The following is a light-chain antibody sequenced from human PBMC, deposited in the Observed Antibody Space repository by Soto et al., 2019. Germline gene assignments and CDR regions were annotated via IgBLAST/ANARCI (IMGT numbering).Light chain of an antibody. J-gene: IGKJ2*02. Sequence: DIVMTQSPDSLAVSLGERATINCKSSQSVLYSSNNKNYLAWYQQKPGQPPKLLIYWASTRESRVPDRFSGSGSGTDFTLTISSLQAEDVAVYYCQQYYSTPWTFGQGTKLEIK. V-gene: IGKV4-1*01. CDR1: QSVLYSSNNKNY. CDR3: QQYYSTPWT. CDR2: WAS.